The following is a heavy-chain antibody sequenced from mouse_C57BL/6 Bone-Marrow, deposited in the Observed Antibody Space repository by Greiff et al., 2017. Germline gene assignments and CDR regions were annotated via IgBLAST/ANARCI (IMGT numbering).Heavy chain of an antibody. D-gene: IGHD1-1*01. CDR3: SPYYDGSSYGFAY. V-gene: IGHV1-39*01. CDR1: GYSFTDYN. Sequence: EVQLQQSGPELVKPGASVKISCKASGYSFTDYNMNWVKQSNGKSLEWIGVINPNYGTTSYTQKFTGKATLTVDQSSSTAYMQLNSPTSEDSAVYYCSPYYDGSSYGFAYWGQGTLVTVSA. CDR2: INPNYGTT. J-gene: IGHJ3*01.